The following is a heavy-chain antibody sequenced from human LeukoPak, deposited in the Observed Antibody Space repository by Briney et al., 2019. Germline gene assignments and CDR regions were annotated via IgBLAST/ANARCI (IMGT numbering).Heavy chain of an antibody. V-gene: IGHV4-61*02. Sequence: SETLSPTCTVSGGSISSGSYYWSWIRQPAGKGLEWIGRIYTSGSTNYNPSLKSRVTISVDTSKNQFSLKLSSVTAADTAVYYCARDEPDYYDSSGYEPNDAFDIWGQGTMVTVSS. CDR1: GGSISSGSYY. CDR3: ARDEPDYYDSSGYEPNDAFDI. CDR2: IYTSGST. J-gene: IGHJ3*02. D-gene: IGHD3-22*01.